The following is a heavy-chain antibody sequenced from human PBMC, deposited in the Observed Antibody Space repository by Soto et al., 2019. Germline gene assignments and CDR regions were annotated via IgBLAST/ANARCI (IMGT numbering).Heavy chain of an antibody. J-gene: IGHJ4*02. Sequence: LVGKDKGKGLDWVGRIKSKSDGGTTEYAAPVRGRFTISRDDSKNTLYLQMDSLRAEDTAIYFFASAREATRLRVRLCNWGQPTLV. CDR2: IKSKSDGGTT. D-gene: IGHD3-10*01. V-gene: IGHV3-15*01. CDR3: ASAREATRLRVRLCN.